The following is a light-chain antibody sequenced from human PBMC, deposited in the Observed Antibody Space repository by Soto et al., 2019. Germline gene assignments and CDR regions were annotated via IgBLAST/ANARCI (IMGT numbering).Light chain of an antibody. V-gene: IGKV1-39*01. CDR1: QSIRTY. Sequence: DIQMTQSPSSLSASVGDRVTITCRASQSIRTYVNWYQQKPGGAPKLLIYAASSLQGGVPSRFSGGGSGTDFTLTITSLQPEDFATYYCQQSYSTPQTFGQGTKVDI. CDR3: QQSYSTPQT. CDR2: AAS. J-gene: IGKJ1*01.